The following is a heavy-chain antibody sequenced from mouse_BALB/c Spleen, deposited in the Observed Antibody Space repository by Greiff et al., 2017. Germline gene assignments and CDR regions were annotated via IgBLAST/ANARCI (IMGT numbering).Heavy chain of an antibody. CDR3: ARSGYYGGWYLEV. J-gene: IGHJ1*01. CDR1: GYTFTDYA. V-gene: IGHV1S137*01. Sequence: VQLQQSGAELVRPGVSVKISCKGSGYTFTDYAMHWVKQSHAKSLEWIGVISTYYGDASYNQKFKGKATMTVDKSSSTAYMELARLTSEDSAIYYCARSGYYGGWYLEVWGAGTTVTVSS. CDR2: ISTYYGDA. D-gene: IGHD2-3*01.